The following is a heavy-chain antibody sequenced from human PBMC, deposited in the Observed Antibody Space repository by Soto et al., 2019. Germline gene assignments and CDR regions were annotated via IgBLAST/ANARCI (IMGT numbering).Heavy chain of an antibody. J-gene: IGHJ6*02. CDR3: ARCSAPPYHYYGMDV. CDR1: GGTFSSYA. V-gene: IGHV1-69*13. D-gene: IGHD6-6*01. Sequence: SLKVSCKASGGTFSSYAISWVRQAPGQGLEWMGGIIPIFGTANYAQKFQGRVTITADESTSTAYMELSSLRSEDTAVYYCARCSAPPYHYYGMDVWGQGTTVTVSS. CDR2: IIPIFGTA.